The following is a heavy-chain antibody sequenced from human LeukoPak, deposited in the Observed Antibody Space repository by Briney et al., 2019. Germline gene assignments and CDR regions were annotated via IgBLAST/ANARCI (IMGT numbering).Heavy chain of an antibody. D-gene: IGHD6-19*01. CDR1: GGSISSSSYY. CDR3: ARHHEYSSRWYSSFDS. Sequence: SETLSLTCTVSGGSISSSSYYWGWIRQPPGKGREWVGSIFYSGSTYYNPSPTIPVTISVDTSKNQFSLKLSSVTAADPALHYSARHHEYSSRWYSSFDSWGPGSLVTVSS. J-gene: IGHJ4*02. V-gene: IGHV4-39*01. CDR2: IFYSGST.